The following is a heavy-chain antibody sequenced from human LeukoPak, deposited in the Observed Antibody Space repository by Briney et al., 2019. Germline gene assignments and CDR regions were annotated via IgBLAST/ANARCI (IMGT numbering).Heavy chain of an antibody. D-gene: IGHD3-16*01. V-gene: IGHV1-69*04. Sequence: SVKVSCKASGGTFSSYGISWVRQAPGQGLEWMGRIIPILDITNYAQKFQGRVTITADKSTSTAYMELSSLRSEDTAVYFCARGFGSSTSYVSDFDFWGQGPLVTVS. CDR3: ARGFGSSTSYVSDFDF. CDR1: GGTFSSYG. CDR2: IIPILDIT. J-gene: IGHJ4*02.